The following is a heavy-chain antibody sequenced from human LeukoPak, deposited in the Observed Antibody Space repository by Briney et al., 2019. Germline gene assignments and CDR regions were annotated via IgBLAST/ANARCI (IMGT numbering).Heavy chain of an antibody. D-gene: IGHD3-10*01. CDR3: ARGVIRGIDAFDI. V-gene: IGHV3-66*02. Sequence: GGSLRLSCAASEFTVSSNYISWVRQAPGRGLKCVSVSYSGGSTDYADSVKGRFTISRDNSKNTLYLQMNSLRTEDTAVYYCARGVIRGIDAFDIWGQGTMVTVSS. J-gene: IGHJ3*02. CDR2: SYSGGST. CDR1: EFTVSSNY.